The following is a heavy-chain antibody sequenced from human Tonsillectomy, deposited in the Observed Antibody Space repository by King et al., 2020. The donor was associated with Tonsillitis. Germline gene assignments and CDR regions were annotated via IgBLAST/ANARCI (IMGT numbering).Heavy chain of an antibody. CDR1: GFTFSDHY. J-gene: IGHJ4*02. CDR3: ARVSYAYDY. V-gene: IGHV3-72*01. CDR2: SRNKANSYTT. Sequence: VQLVESGGGLVQPGGSLRLSCEASGFTFSDHYMDWVRQAPGKGLEWVGRSRNKANSYTTEYAASVKGRFTISRDDSKNSLYLQMNSLKTEDTAVYYCARVSYAYDYWGQGTLVAVSS. D-gene: IGHD1-26*01.